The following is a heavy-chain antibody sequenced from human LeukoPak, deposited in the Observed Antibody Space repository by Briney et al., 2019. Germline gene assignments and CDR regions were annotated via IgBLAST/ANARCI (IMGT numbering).Heavy chain of an antibody. V-gene: IGHV3-30*18. J-gene: IGHJ6*04. D-gene: IGHD6-19*01. CDR3: AKGFFGGQWLVSSSYYGMAV. CDR2: ISYDGSNK. Sequence: GRSLRLSCAASGFTFSSYGMHWVRQAPGKGLEWVAVISYDGSNKYYADSVKGRFTISRDNSKNTLYLQMNSLRAEDTAVYYCAKGFFGGQWLVSSSYYGMAVWGKGPRVTV. CDR1: GFTFSSYG.